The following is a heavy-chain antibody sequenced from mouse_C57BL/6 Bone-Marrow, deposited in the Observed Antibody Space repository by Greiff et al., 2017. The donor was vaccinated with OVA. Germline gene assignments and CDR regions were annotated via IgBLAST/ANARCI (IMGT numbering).Heavy chain of an antibody. CDR3: ASLKAMDY. V-gene: IGHV5-17*01. J-gene: IGHJ4*01. Sequence: DVKLVESGGGLVKPGGSLTLSCAASGFTFSDYGMHWVRQAPEKGLEWVAYISSGSSTIYYADTVKGRFTISRDNAKNTLYLQMTSLRSEDTAMYYCASLKAMDYWGQGTSVTVSS. CDR1: GFTFSDYG. CDR2: ISSGSSTI.